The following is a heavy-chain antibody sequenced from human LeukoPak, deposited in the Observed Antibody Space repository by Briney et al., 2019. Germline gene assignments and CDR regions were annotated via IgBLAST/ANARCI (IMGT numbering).Heavy chain of an antibody. D-gene: IGHD3-22*01. Sequence: GGSLRLSCAASGFTFSNAWMSWVRQAPGKGLEWVGRIKSKTDGGTTDYAAPVKGRFTISRDDSKNTLYLQMNSLRAEDTAVYYCARIGVVINHDAFDIWGQGTMVTVSS. CDR3: ARIGVVINHDAFDI. V-gene: IGHV3-15*01. J-gene: IGHJ3*02. CDR1: GFTFSNAW. CDR2: IKSKTDGGTT.